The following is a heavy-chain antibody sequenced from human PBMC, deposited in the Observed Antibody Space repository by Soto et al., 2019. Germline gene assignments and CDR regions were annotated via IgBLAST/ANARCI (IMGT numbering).Heavy chain of an antibody. D-gene: IGHD5-12*01. CDR2: IYPGDSDT. CDR1: GYSFTSYW. V-gene: IGHV5-51*01. CDR3: ARYSGYPYYYYGMDV. Sequence: PGESLKISCKGSGYSFTSYWIGWVRQMPGKGLEWMGIIYPGDSDTRYSPSFQGQVTISADTSISTAYLQWSSLKASDTAMYYCARYSGYPYYYYGMDVGGQGTTVTVS. J-gene: IGHJ6*02.